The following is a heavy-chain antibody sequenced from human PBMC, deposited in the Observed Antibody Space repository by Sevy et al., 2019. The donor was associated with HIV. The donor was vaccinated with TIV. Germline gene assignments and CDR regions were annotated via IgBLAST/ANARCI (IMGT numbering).Heavy chain of an antibody. CDR3: ATGGSAAAGRPLDY. CDR2: FDPEDGET. Sequence: ASVKVSCKVSGYTLTELSMHWVRQAPGKGLEWMGGFDPEDGETIYAQKFQGRVTMTEDTSTDTAYMELSSLRSEDTAVYYCATGGSAAAGRPLDYWGQGTLVTVSS. D-gene: IGHD6-13*01. V-gene: IGHV1-24*01. J-gene: IGHJ4*02. CDR1: GYTLTELS.